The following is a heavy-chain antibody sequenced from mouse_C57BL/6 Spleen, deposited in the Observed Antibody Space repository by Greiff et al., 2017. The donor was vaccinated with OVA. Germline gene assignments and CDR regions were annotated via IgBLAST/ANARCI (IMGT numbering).Heavy chain of an antibody. CDR1: GFTFSDYG. V-gene: IGHV5-17*01. CDR3: ARPGIYYGNYEGFAY. J-gene: IGHJ3*01. D-gene: IGHD2-1*01. CDR2: ISSGSSTI. Sequence: EVQLVESGGGLVKPGGSLKLSCAASGFTFSDYGMHWVRQAPEKGLEWVAYISSGSSTIYYADTVKGRFTISRDNAKNTLFLQMTSLRSEDTAMYYCARPGIYYGNYEGFAYWGQGTLVTVSA.